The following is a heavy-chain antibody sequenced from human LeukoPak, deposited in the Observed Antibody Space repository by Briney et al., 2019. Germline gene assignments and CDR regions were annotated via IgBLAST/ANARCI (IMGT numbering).Heavy chain of an antibody. Sequence: SETLSLTCTVSGGSISSSSYYWGWIRQPPGKGLEWIGSIYYSGDTYYNPSLKSRRVTISVDTSKNQFSLRLSSVTAADTAAYYCARHQWHYYYYMGVWGEGSTVTVSS. V-gene: IGHV4-39*01. D-gene: IGHD6-19*01. CDR2: IYYSGDT. CDR3: ARHQWHYYYYMGV. J-gene: IGHJ6*03. CDR1: GGSISSSSYY.